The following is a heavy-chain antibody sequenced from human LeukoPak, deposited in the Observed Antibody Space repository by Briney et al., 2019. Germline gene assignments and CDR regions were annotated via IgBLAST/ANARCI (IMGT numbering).Heavy chain of an antibody. CDR2: ISSGGGST. V-gene: IGHV3-23*01. CDR1: GFTFNSYA. J-gene: IGHJ4*02. CDR3: AKDRLTSSGPELN. Sequence: GGSLRLSCAASGFTFNSYAMCWVRQAPGKGLEWVSSISSGGGSTYYADSVKGRFTVSRDNSKNTLYLQMNSLRAEDTAVYCCAKDRLTSSGPELNWGQGTLVTVSS. D-gene: IGHD3-22*01.